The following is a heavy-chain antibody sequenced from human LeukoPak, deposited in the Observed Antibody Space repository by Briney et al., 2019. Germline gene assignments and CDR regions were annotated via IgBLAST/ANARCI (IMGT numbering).Heavy chain of an antibody. V-gene: IGHV1-46*01. CDR1: GYTFTSYY. CDR3: ARDRHLPRGYFDY. Sequence: ASVKVSCKASGYTFTSYYMHWVRQAPGQGLEWMGIINPSGGSTSYAQKFQGRVTMTRDTSTSTVYMELSRLRSDDTAVYYCARDRHLPRGYFDYWGQGTLVTVSS. CDR2: INPSGGST. J-gene: IGHJ4*02.